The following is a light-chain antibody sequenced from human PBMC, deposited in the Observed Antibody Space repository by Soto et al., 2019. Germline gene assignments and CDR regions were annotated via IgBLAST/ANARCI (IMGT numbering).Light chain of an antibody. Sequence: QSVLTQPPSVSGAPGQRVTISCTGSRSNIGAGYYVHWYQQLPGTAPKLLIYGNSNRPSGVPDRFSGSMSGTSASLAITGLQAEDEADYYCQSYDSSLSAYVFATGTKLTVL. CDR1: RSNIGAGYY. J-gene: IGLJ1*01. CDR3: QSYDSSLSAYV. CDR2: GNS. V-gene: IGLV1-40*01.